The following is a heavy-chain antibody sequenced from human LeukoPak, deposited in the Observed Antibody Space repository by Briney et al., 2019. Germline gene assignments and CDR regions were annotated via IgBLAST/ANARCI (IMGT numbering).Heavy chain of an antibody. V-gene: IGHV1-18*01. Sequence: ASVKVSCKASGYNFSNYGISWVRQAPGQGLEWMGWNSGYNGNTNYAQKLQGRVTMTTDTSTTTAYMELRSLRSDDTAVYYCARDRSLYTSMLDSWGQGTLVTVSS. CDR2: NSGYNGNT. D-gene: IGHD2-2*02. CDR1: GYNFSNYG. J-gene: IGHJ4*02. CDR3: ARDRSLYTSMLDS.